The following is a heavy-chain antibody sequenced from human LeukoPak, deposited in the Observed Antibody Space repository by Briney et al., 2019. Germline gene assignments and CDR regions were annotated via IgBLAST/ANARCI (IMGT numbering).Heavy chain of an antibody. Sequence: SETLSLTCAVYGGSFTGYYWSWIRQPPGKGLEWIAEINHSGSTNYNPSLKSRVTISVDTSKNQFSLRLSSVNAADTAVYFCAREGTSGGLNWLDPWGQGTLVTVSS. CDR1: GGSFTGYY. CDR3: AREGTSGGLNWLDP. J-gene: IGHJ5*02. CDR2: INHSGST. V-gene: IGHV4-34*01. D-gene: IGHD3-10*01.